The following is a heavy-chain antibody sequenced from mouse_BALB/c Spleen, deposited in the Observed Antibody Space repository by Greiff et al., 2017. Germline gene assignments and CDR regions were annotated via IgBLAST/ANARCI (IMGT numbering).Heavy chain of an antibody. J-gene: IGHJ2*01. CDR2: LNPSIGGT. Sequence: QVQLQQSGAELVKPGASVKLSCKASGYTFTSYYMYWVKQRPGQGLEWIGELNPSIGGTNFNEKFKSKATLTVDKSSSTAYMQLSSLTSEDSAVYYCTRDGYDYFDYWGQGTTLTVSS. D-gene: IGHD2-2*01. CDR3: TRDGYDYFDY. V-gene: IGHV1S81*02. CDR1: GYTFTSYY.